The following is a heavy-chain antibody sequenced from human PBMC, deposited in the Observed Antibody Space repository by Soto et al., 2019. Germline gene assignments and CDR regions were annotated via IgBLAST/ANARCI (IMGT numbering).Heavy chain of an antibody. Sequence: GGALRLSCEVAGFSFRTYSMKRVRQAPGKGLEWISYISWNSDTTYYAESVEGRFTISRDNAKKALYLQMNSLRDEDTAVYYCARVEGAGLDSWGQGTLVTVSS. J-gene: IGHJ4*02. CDR3: ARVEGAGLDS. CDR1: GFSFRTYS. CDR2: ISWNSDTT. D-gene: IGHD1-1*01. V-gene: IGHV3-48*02.